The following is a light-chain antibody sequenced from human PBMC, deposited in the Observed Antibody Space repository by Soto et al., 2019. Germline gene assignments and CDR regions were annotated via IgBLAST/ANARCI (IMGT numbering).Light chain of an antibody. CDR1: SSDVGSYKF. CDR2: EVS. V-gene: IGLV2-23*02. CDR3: CSYAGRSTWV. J-gene: IGLJ3*02. Sequence: QSALTQPASVSGSPGQSITISCTGTSSDVGSYKFVSWYQHHPGKAPKLMIYEVSKRPSGVSNRFSGSKSGNTASLTFSGLQAEDEADYYCCSYAGRSTWVFGGGTQLTVL.